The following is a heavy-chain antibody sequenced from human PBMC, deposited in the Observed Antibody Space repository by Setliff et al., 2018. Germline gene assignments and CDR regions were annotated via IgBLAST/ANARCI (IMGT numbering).Heavy chain of an antibody. CDR1: GGTFSSYA. Sequence: ASVKVSCKASGGTFSSYAIDWVRQAPGQGLEWMGRVFTATDDTQFRPEFQGRVSVTRDTSMSTTYMELSVLRSDDTAVYYCVRQDILTGYYAFDYWGQGTLVTVSS. J-gene: IGHJ4*02. V-gene: IGHV1-2*06. CDR2: VFTATDDT. D-gene: IGHD3-9*01. CDR3: VRQDILTGYYAFDY.